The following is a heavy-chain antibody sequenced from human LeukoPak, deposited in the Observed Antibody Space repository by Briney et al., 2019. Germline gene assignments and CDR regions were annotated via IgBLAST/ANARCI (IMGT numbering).Heavy chain of an antibody. Sequence: SETLSLTCTVSGGSIRSYYWSWIRQPPGKGLEWIGYIYYSGSTNYNPSLKSRVTISVDTSKNQFSLKLSSVTAADTAVYYCAGIRKQLVRDYWGQGTLVTVSS. CDR3: AGIRKQLVRDY. CDR2: IYYSGST. J-gene: IGHJ4*02. V-gene: IGHV4-59*12. CDR1: GGSIRSYY. D-gene: IGHD6-6*01.